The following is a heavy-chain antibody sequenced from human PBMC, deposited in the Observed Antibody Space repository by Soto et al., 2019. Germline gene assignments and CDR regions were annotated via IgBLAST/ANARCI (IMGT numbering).Heavy chain of an antibody. CDR1: GYTFTSYG. J-gene: IGHJ3*02. D-gene: IGHD3-22*01. CDR3: ARVDSSGYYCGAFDI. CDR2: ISAYNGNT. Sequence: ASVKVSCKASGYTFTSYGISWVRQAPGQGLEWMGWISAYNGNTNYAQKLQGRVTMTTDTSTSTAYMELRSLRSDDTAVYYCARVDSSGYYCGAFDIWGQGTMVTVSS. V-gene: IGHV1-18*04.